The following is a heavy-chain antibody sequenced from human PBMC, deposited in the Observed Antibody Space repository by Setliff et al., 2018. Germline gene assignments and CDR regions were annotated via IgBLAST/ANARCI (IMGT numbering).Heavy chain of an antibody. CDR3: ARESAYCSGGSCYFLGVVWFDP. D-gene: IGHD2-15*01. J-gene: IGHJ5*02. CDR1: GYTFTSYY. CDR2: INPKNGGA. V-gene: IGHV1-46*01. Sequence: GASVKVSCKASGYTFTSYYIHWVRQAPGQGLEWMGVINPKNGGATYPQNLQGRVTMTRDTSMSTVYMELSSLRFEDTAVYYCARESAYCSGGSCYFLGVVWFDPWGQGTLVTSPQ.